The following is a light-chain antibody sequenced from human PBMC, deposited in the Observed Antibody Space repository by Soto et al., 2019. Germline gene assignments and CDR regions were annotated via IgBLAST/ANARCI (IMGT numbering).Light chain of an antibody. CDR3: QQYGNSPLT. Sequence: EMVLTQSPGTLSLSPGERATLSCRASQSVSSSYLAWYQQKLGQAPRLLIYRVSSRATGIPDRFSGSGSGTDFTLTISILEPEDSAVYYCQQYGNSPLTFGGETKVEIK. CDR1: QSVSSSY. CDR2: RVS. V-gene: IGKV3-20*01. J-gene: IGKJ4*01.